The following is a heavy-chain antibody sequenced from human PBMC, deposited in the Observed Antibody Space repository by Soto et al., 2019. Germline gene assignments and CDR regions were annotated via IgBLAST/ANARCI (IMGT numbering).Heavy chain of an antibody. CDR3: ARDKQQLWFDP. CDR2: TYYRSKWYS. J-gene: IGHJ5*02. V-gene: IGHV6-1*01. Sequence: SQTLSLTFAISGGSVSTNSAALNWIRQSPSRGLEWLGRTYYRSKWYSDYAVSVKSRISINPDTSKNQFSLHLNSVTPEDTAVYYCARDKQQLWFDPWGQGTLVTVSS. D-gene: IGHD6-13*01. CDR1: GGSVSTNSAA.